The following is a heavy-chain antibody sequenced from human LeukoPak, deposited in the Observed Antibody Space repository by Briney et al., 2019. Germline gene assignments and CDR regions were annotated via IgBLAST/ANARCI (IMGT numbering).Heavy chain of an antibody. CDR3: ARSYSKTLWFDP. CDR1: GGSISSGGYY. V-gene: IGHV4-31*03. J-gene: IGHJ5*02. Sequence: SETLSLTCTVSGGSISSGGYYWSWIRQHPGKGLEWIGYIYYSGSTYYNPSLKSRVTISVDTSKNQFSLKLSSVTAADTAVYYCARSYSKTLWFDPWGQGTLVTVSS. CDR2: IYYSGST. D-gene: IGHD4-4*01.